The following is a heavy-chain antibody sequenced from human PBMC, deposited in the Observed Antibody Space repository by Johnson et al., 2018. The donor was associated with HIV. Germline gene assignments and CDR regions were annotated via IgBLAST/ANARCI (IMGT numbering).Heavy chain of an antibody. D-gene: IGHD1-26*01. CDR3: ARVSLYSVTYSGLHSGGFDI. CDR2: ISYDGSNK. V-gene: IGHV3-30-3*01. Sequence: VQLVESGGGVVQPGGSLRLSCAASGFTFSSYVIHWVRQAPGKGLEWVAFISYDGSNKYYADSVKGRFTISRDNSKNTLYLQMNSLRAEDTAMYYCARVSLYSVTYSGLHSGGFDIWGQGTMVTVSS. J-gene: IGHJ3*02. CDR1: GFTFSSYV.